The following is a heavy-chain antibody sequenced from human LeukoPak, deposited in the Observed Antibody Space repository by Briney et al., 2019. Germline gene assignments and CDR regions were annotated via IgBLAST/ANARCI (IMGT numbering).Heavy chain of an antibody. CDR2: ISSSSSTI. V-gene: IGHV3-48*04. D-gene: IGHD3-9*01. CDR3: ARDILTGSQSRFQH. CDR1: EFTFSSYG. J-gene: IGHJ1*01. Sequence: GGSLRLSCAASEFTFSSYGMSWVRQAPGKGLEWVSYISSSSSTIYYADSVKGRFTISRDNAKNSLYLQMNSLRAEDTAVYYCARDILTGSQSRFQHWGQGTLVTVSS.